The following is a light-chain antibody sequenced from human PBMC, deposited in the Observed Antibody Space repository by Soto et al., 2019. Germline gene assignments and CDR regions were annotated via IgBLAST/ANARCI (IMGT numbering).Light chain of an antibody. CDR3: QHYGNWPRT. J-gene: IGKJ1*01. CDR2: GAS. V-gene: IGKV3-15*01. CDR1: QSVSSN. Sequence: EIVMTQSPATLSVSPGERATLSCRASQSVSSNLAWYQQKPGQAPRLLIYGASTRATGIPARFSGSGSGTEFTLTLSSLQSEDFAVYYCQHYGNWPRTFGQGTKVEIK.